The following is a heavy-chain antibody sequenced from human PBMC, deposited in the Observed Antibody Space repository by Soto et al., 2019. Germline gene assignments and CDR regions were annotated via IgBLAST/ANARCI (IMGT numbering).Heavy chain of an antibody. CDR3: ASSTSWIDAFDI. J-gene: IGHJ3*02. Sequence: GGSLRLSCAASGFTFSGSAMHWVRQASGKGLEWVGRIRSKDDNYATSYAASVKGRFTISRDDSKNTAYLQMNSLRAEDTAVYYCASSTSWIDAFDIWGQGTMVTVSS. CDR2: IRSKDDNYAT. D-gene: IGHD2-2*01. V-gene: IGHV3-73*01. CDR1: GFTFSGSA.